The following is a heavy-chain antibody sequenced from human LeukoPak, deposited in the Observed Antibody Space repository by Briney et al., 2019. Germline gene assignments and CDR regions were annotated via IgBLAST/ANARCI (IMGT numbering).Heavy chain of an antibody. CDR2: IYTSGST. D-gene: IGHD6-6*01. Sequence: SQTLSLTCTVSGGSISSGSYYWSWIRQPAGKGLEWIGRIYTSGSTNYNPSLKSRVTISVDTSKNQFSLKLSSVTAADTAVYYCARGGGIAARLTFDYWGQGTLVTASS. V-gene: IGHV4-61*02. J-gene: IGHJ4*02. CDR3: ARGGGIAARLTFDY. CDR1: GGSISSGSYY.